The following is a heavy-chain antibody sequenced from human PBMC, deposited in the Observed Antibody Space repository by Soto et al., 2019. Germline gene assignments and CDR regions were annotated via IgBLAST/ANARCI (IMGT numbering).Heavy chain of an antibody. CDR3: ARAGYDDWSGYSDVDY. Sequence: QVQLQEAGPGLVKPSQTLSLTCTVSGGSISSGDYYWSWIRQPPGKGLEWIGYIYYSGSTYYNPSVKRRVTISVDTSKLQFSRKLSSVTAADTAVYYCARAGYDDWSGYSDVDYWGQGTLVTVSS. CDR2: IYYSGST. J-gene: IGHJ4*02. CDR1: GGSISSGDYY. V-gene: IGHV4-30-4*01. D-gene: IGHD3-3*01.